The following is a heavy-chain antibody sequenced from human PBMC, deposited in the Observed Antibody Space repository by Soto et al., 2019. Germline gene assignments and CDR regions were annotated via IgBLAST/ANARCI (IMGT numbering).Heavy chain of an antibody. D-gene: IGHD6-19*01. CDR1: GFTFSNYA. CDR2: LPYDGSNK. Sequence: QVQLVESGGGVVQPGRSLRLSCAASGFTFSNYAMHWVRQAPGKGLEGVAVLPYDGSNKYFADSVKGRFTISRDNSKITLYLQMNSLRAEDTAVYYCARDREGGWLVISNSFDYWGQGTLVTVSS. CDR3: ARDREGGWLVISNSFDY. J-gene: IGHJ4*02. V-gene: IGHV3-30-3*01.